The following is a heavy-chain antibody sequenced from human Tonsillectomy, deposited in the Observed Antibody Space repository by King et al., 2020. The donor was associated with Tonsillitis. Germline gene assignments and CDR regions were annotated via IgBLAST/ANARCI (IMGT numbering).Heavy chain of an antibody. V-gene: IGHV4-39*07. Sequence: QLQESGPGLVKPSETLSLTCTVSGDSISSSSYYWGWIRQPPGKGLEWIGNIYYSGSTYYNPSLKSRVTISLDTSKNQFSLKLSSVTAADTAVFYCARIRTLELRFDYWGQGTLVTVSS. J-gene: IGHJ4*02. CDR3: ARIRTLELRFDY. D-gene: IGHD1-26*01. CDR2: IYYSGST. CDR1: GDSISSSSYY.